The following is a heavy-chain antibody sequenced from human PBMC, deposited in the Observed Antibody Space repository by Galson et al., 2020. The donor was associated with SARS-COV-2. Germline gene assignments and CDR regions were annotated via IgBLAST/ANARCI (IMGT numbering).Heavy chain of an antibody. CDR2: IRSETYGATT. D-gene: IGHD2-15*01. CDR1: GFAFRDYA. V-gene: IGHV3-49*03. Sequence: GESLKISCTTAGFAFRDYALSWFRQAPGKGLEWVAFIRSETYGATTEYAAFVKGRFSVSRDESRSTAYLQLNSLKIEDTAVYYCTRDHYCTGVSCYSDYWGQGTLVTGSS. CDR3: TRDHYCTGVSCYSDY. J-gene: IGHJ4*02.